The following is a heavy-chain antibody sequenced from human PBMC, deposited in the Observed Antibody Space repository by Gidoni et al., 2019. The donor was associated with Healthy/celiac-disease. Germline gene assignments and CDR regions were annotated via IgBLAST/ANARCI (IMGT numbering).Heavy chain of an antibody. CDR1: GYSISSDYY. Sequence: QVQLQESGPGLVKPSETLSLTCDVSGYSISSDYYWDWIRQPPGKGLEWIGSVYHSGSTYYNPSLKSRVTMSVDTSKNQYFLKLSSVTAADTAVYYCARDRYELPYYFDYWGQGNLVTVSS. D-gene: IGHD1-26*01. CDR3: ARDRYELPYYFDY. V-gene: IGHV4-38-2*02. J-gene: IGHJ4*02. CDR2: VYHSGST.